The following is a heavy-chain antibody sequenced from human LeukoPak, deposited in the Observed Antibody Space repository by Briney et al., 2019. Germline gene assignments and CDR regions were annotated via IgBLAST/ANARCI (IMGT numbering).Heavy chain of an antibody. J-gene: IGHJ6*02. CDR1: GYTFTSYG. D-gene: IGHD2-2*01. Sequence: ASVKVSCKASGYTFTSYGITWVRQAPGQGLEWMGWISGYNGDTKYAQRLQGRVTMTTDTSTSTAYMELRSLRSDDTAVYYCATTVVPAAIGGYYYGMDVWGQGTTVTVSS. V-gene: IGHV1-18*01. CDR3: ATTVVPAAIGGYYYGMDV. CDR2: ISGYNGDT.